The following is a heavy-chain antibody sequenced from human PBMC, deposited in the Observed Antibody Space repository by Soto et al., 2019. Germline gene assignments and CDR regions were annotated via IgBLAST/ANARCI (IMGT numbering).Heavy chain of an antibody. D-gene: IGHD3-10*01. CDR2: INPNSGGT. J-gene: IGHJ6*02. V-gene: IGHV1-2*02. CDR3: AADFFGSGSSHSGRYYYGMDV. Sequence: ASVKVSCKASGYTFTGYYMHWVRQAPGQGLEWMGWINPNSGGTNYAQKFQGRVTMTRDTPISTAYMELSRLRSDDTAVYYCAADFFGSGSSHSGRYYYGMDVWGQGTTVTVSS. CDR1: GYTFTGYY.